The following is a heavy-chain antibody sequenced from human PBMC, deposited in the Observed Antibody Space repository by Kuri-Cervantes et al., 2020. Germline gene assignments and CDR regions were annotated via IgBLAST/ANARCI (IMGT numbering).Heavy chain of an antibody. CDR1: GFTFDDYA. Sequence: GGSLRLSCAASGFTFDDYAMHWVRQAPGKGLEWVSGISWNSGSIGYADSVKGRFTISRDNAKNSLYLQMNSLRAEDTALYYCARDQLGRFDDALDIWGQGTMVTVSS. CDR3: ARDQLGRFDDALDI. J-gene: IGHJ3*02. CDR2: ISWNSGSI. V-gene: IGHV3-9*01. D-gene: IGHD3-16*01.